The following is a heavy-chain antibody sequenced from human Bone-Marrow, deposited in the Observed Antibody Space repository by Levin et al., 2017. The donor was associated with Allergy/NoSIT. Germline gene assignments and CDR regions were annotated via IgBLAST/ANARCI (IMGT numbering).Heavy chain of an antibody. Sequence: GSGPTLVKPTQTLTLTCSFSGFSLSTSGLGVGWLRQPPGKALEWLALIYWDDDKRVSPSLKSRLNITKDTSENQVVLTMTDMHPVDTATYYCAHLGTSGFFGIVTDSGWFDHWGQGTLVTVPS. CDR3: AHLGTSGFFGIVTDSGWFDH. J-gene: IGHJ5*02. CDR1: GFSLSTSGLG. D-gene: IGHD3-3*01. V-gene: IGHV2-5*02. CDR2: IYWDDDK.